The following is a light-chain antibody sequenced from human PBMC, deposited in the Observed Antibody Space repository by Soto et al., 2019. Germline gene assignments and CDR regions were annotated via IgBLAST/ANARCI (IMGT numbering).Light chain of an antibody. Sequence: EIVMTQSPATLSVSPGERATLSCRASQSVSSNLAWYQQKPGQAPRLLIYDASTRATGIPARFSGSGTGTKFTLTISSLQSEDVAIYSCHQYNNWPVTFGQGTKVEIK. CDR2: DAS. J-gene: IGKJ1*01. CDR3: HQYNNWPVT. CDR1: QSVSSN. V-gene: IGKV3-15*01.